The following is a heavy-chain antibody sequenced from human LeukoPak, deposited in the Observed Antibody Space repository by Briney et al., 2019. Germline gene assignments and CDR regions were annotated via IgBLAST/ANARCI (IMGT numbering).Heavy chain of an antibody. CDR2: IKHDGSEK. J-gene: IGHJ6*04. V-gene: IGHV3-7*01. CDR1: GFTFSDYW. D-gene: IGHD3-10*02. Sequence: GGSLRLSCAASGFTFSDYWMSWVRQSPGKGLEWVANIKHDGSEKYYVDSVKGRFTISRDNAKNSLYLQMNSLRAEDTAVYYCAELGITMIGGVWGKGTTVTISS. CDR3: AELGITMIGGV.